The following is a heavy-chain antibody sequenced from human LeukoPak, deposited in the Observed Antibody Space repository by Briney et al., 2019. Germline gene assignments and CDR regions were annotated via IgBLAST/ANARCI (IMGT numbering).Heavy chain of an antibody. CDR3: AKDWGEYFDYVWGSFTSFDS. CDR2: ISSSGSTI. D-gene: IGHD3-16*01. J-gene: IGHJ4*02. Sequence: GGSLRLSCAASGFTFSSYEMNWVRQAPGRGLEWVSYISSSGSTIYYADSVKGRFTISRDNAKNSLYLQMNSLRAEDTVVYYCAKDWGEYFDYVWGSFTSFDSWGQGTLVTVSS. CDR1: GFTFSSYE. V-gene: IGHV3-48*03.